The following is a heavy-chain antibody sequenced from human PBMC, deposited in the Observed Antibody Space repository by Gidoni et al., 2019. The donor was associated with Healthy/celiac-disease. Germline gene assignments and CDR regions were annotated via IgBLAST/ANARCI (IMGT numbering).Heavy chain of an antibody. J-gene: IGHJ6*02. V-gene: IGHV1-69*01. CDR1: GGTFSSYA. CDR3: AGIVVVTATSYYYYYGMDV. CDR2: IIPIFGTA. D-gene: IGHD2-21*02. Sequence: QVQLVQFGAEVKKPGSSVKVSCKASGGTFSSYAISWVRQAPGQGLEWMGGIIPIFGTANYAQKFQGRVTITADESTSTAYMELSSLRSEDTAVYYCAGIVVVTATSYYYYYGMDVWGQGTTVTVSS.